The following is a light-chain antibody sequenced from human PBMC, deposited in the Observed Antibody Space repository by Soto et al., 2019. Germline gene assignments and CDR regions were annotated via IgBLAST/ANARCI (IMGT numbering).Light chain of an antibody. CDR3: QQYYSYRT. Sequence: DIQMTQSPSTLSASVGDRVTITCRASQSISNWLAWYQQKPGKAPKLLIFDASDLESGVPTRFSGSGSGTEFTLTISSLQPDDFATYYCQQYYSYRTFGQGTKVEIK. CDR2: DAS. CDR1: QSISNW. V-gene: IGKV1-5*01. J-gene: IGKJ1*01.